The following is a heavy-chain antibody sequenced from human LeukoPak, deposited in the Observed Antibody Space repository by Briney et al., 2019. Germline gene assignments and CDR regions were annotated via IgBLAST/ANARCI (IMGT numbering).Heavy chain of an antibody. CDR3: PTGSGPIPYYFDY. CDR1: GFTFSSYA. V-gene: IGHV3-23*01. J-gene: IGHJ4*01. CDR2: ISGSDGST. Sequence: GGSLRLSCAASGFTFSSYAMSWVRQAPGKGLEWVSGISGSDGSTYYADSVKGRFTISRDNSKNTLYLQMNNLRAEDTAVYYCPTGSGPIPYYFDYWGQGTLVTVSS. D-gene: IGHD3-10*01.